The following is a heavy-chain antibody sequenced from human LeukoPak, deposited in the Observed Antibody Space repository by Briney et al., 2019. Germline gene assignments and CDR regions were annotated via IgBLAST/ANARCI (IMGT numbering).Heavy chain of an antibody. CDR2: FSYSGST. CDR1: GGSISSYY. D-gene: IGHD3-16*01. CDR3: ARAGAVKDYYYGMDV. Sequence: SETLSLTCTVSGGSISSYYWSWIRQPPGQGLEWIGYFSYSGSTNYNPSLKSRVTISVDTSKNQFSLKLSSVTAADTAVYYCARAGAVKDYYYGMDVWGQGTTVTVSS. V-gene: IGHV4-59*01. J-gene: IGHJ6*02.